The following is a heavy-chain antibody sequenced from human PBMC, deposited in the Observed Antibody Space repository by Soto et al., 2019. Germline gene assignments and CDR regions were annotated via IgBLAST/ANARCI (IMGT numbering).Heavy chain of an antibody. CDR2: INHVGGT. Sequence: QVQLQQWGAGLLKPSETLSLTCAVYGGSFSGYYWSWIRQPPGKGLEWIGEINHVGGTNYNPSLKSRLTISVDTSKNQFSLKVNSVTAADTAVYYCASGQKGYSSSWYVDWGQGTPVTVSS. D-gene: IGHD6-13*01. V-gene: IGHV4-34*01. CDR3: ASGQKGYSSSWYVD. CDR1: GGSFSGYY. J-gene: IGHJ4*02.